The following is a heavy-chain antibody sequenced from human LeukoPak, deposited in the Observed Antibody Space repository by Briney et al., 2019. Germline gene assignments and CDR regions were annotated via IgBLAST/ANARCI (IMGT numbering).Heavy chain of an antibody. CDR1: GGSFNGYY. J-gene: IGHJ3*02. V-gene: IGHV4-34*01. CDR2: INHSGST. D-gene: IGHD3-22*01. CDR3: ARVGDYYDSSGYYYNDAFDI. Sequence: KTSETLSLTCAVYGGSFNGYYWSWIRQPPGKGLEWIGEINHSGSTNYNPSLKSRVTISVDTSKNQFSLKLSSVTAADTAVYYCARVGDYYDSSGYYYNDAFDIWGQGTMVTVS.